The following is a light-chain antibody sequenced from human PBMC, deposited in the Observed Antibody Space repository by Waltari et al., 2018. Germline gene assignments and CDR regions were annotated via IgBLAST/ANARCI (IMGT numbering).Light chain of an antibody. CDR1: QTVGTY. V-gene: IGKV3-11*01. Sequence: EIVLTQSPATLSLSPGERATLFCRASQTVGTYLAWYQQKPGQPPRLLIFDASSRSTGIPAKFRGSGSGTDFTLTVSNLEPEDFAVYFCQQRSSWPYTFGQGTRLE. CDR2: DAS. CDR3: QQRSSWPYT. J-gene: IGKJ2*01.